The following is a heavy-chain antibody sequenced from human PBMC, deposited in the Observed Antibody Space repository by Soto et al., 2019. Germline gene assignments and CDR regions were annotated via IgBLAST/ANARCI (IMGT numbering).Heavy chain of an antibody. CDR1: GGTFSSYA. D-gene: IGHD6-6*01. Sequence: SVKVSCKASGGTFSSYAISWVRQAPGQGLEWMGGIIPIFGTTNYAQKFQGRVTITADESTSTAYMELSSLRSEDTAVYYCAKGWAAREEKINYYYYGTDGWGQRTTVTVSS. CDR2: IIPIFGTT. V-gene: IGHV1-69*13. J-gene: IGHJ6*02. CDR3: AKGWAAREEKINYYYYGTDG.